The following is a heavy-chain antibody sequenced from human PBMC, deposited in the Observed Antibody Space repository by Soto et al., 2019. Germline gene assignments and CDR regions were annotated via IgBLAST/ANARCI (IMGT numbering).Heavy chain of an antibody. CDR3: ARLGYCRSTSCYYFDY. CDR1: GFTFSSYG. V-gene: IGHV3-33*01. CDR2: IWYDGSNK. Sequence: QVQLVESGGGVVQPGRSLRLSCAASGFTFSSYGMHWVRQAPGKGLEWVAVIWYDGSNKYYADYVKGRSTISRDNSKNQRNQKKDNLRAEDTAVYYCARLGYCRSTSCYYFDYWGQGTLVTVSS. J-gene: IGHJ4*02. D-gene: IGHD2-2*01.